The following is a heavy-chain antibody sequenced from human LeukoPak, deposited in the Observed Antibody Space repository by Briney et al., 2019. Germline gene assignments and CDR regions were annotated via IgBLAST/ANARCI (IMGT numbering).Heavy chain of an antibody. D-gene: IGHD3-22*01. CDR3: ASRWRSGYYSSYWYFDL. CDR1: GYTFTRYD. J-gene: IGHJ2*01. V-gene: IGHV1-8*01. CDR2: MNPYSGNT. Sequence: AAVKVFCKAFGYTFTRYDINWVGQATGQGLEGMGWMNPYSGNTGFAQKLQGTVTMTRNTSISTAYMELSSLRSEDTAVYYCASRWRSGYYSSYWYFDLWGRGTLVTVSS.